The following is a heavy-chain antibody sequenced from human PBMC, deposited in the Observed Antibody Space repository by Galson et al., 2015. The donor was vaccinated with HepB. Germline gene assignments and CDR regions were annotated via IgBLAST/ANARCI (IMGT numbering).Heavy chain of an antibody. CDR2: ISYDGSNK. CDR1: GFAFSSHA. CDR3: ARDQGGRRWLQLVIDY. J-gene: IGHJ4*02. Sequence: SLRLSCAASGFAFSSHAMHWVRQAPGKGLEWVTVISYDGSNKKYADSVKGRFTISRDNSKNTLFLQMNSLRAEDTAVYYCARDQGGRRWLQLVIDYRGQGTLVTVSS. V-gene: IGHV3-30*04. D-gene: IGHD5-24*01.